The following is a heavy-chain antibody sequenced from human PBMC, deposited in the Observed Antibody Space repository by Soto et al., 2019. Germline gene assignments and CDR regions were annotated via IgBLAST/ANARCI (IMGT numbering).Heavy chain of an antibody. CDR3: ARDRGWNCDY. CDR2: ISSDGSNK. V-gene: IGHV3-30*03. J-gene: IGHJ4*02. CDR1: GFTFSNYD. Sequence: QVQLVESGGGVVQPGRSLRVSCAASGFTFSNYDMHWVRQAPGKGLEWVALISSDGSNKYYADSVKGRFSFSRDNSKNTLYRQGNSLRPEDTAVYYCARDRGWNCDYWGQGTLVTVSS. D-gene: IGHD1-7*01.